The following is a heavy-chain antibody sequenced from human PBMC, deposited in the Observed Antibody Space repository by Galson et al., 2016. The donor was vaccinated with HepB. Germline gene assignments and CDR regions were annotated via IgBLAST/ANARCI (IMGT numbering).Heavy chain of an antibody. CDR1: GFTFSDYY. J-gene: IGHJ4*02. CDR3: TRGKTSFDD. Sequence: SLRLSCAASGFTFSDYYMSWIRQAPGKGLEWVSYISSSTYTNYADSVKGRFTISRDIAKSSLYLQMNSLRVEDTAVYYCTRGKTSFDDWGQGTLVTVSS. CDR2: ISSSTYT. V-gene: IGHV3-11*06.